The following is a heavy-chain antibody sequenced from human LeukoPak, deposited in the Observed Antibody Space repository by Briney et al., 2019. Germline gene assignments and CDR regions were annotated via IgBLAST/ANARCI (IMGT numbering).Heavy chain of an antibody. CDR3: AKLDCSGGSCHNLNF. CDR1: GFTFSSYA. CDR2: ITGSGAGT. J-gene: IGHJ4*02. V-gene: IGHV3-23*01. D-gene: IGHD2-15*01. Sequence: GGSLRLSCAAPGFTFSSYAMNWVRQAPGKGPEWVSAITGSGAGTYYADSVKGRFTISRDNSKNTLYLQMNSLRAEDTAVYFCAKLDCSGGSCHNLNFWGQGTLVTVSS.